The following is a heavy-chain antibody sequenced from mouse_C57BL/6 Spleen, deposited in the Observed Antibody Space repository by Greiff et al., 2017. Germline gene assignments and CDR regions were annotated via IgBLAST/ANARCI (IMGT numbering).Heavy chain of an antibody. V-gene: IGHV2-2*01. Sequence: VKLVESGPGLVQPSPSLSITCTVSGFSLTSYGVHWVRQSPGKGLEWLGVIWSGGSTDYNAAFISSLSISKDNSKSQVCFEMNSLKADDTAIYYGARKRGGLYCAMDYWGQGTSVTVSS. CDR2: IWSGGST. CDR3: ARKRGGLYCAMDY. CDR1: GFSLTSYG. J-gene: IGHJ4*01.